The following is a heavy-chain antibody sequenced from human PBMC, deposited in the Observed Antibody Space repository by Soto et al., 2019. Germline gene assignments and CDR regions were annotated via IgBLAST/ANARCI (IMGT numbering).Heavy chain of an antibody. CDR1: GFTFSSYS. Sequence: GGSLRLSCAASGFTFSSYSMNWVRQAPGKGLEWVSSISSSSSYIYYADSVKGRFTISRDNAKNSLYLQMNSLRAEDTAVYYCARDLSRSEWFGELSSAPGYWGQGTLVTVSS. V-gene: IGHV3-21*01. CDR3: ARDLSRSEWFGELSSAPGY. J-gene: IGHJ4*02. D-gene: IGHD3-10*01. CDR2: ISSSSSYI.